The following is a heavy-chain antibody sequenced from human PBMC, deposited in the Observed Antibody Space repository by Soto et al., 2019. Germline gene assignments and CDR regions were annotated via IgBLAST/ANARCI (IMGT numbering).Heavy chain of an antibody. J-gene: IGHJ3*02. CDR1: GGTFSSYT. Sequence: QVQLVQSGAEVKKPGSSVKVSCKASGGTFSSYTISWVRQAPGQGLEWMGRIIPILGIANYAQKFQGRVTIPADKSTRAGNMDPRTVISQDTAVYYCARVMYCGSPRGDAWGICGHGSMVTVST. CDR2: IIPILGIA. D-gene: IGHD1-26*01. V-gene: IGHV1-69*02. CDR3: ARVMYCGSPRGDAWGI.